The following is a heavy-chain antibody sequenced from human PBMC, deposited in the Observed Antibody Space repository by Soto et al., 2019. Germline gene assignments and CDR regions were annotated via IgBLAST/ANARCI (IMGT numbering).Heavy chain of an antibody. CDR1: GFTFSSYS. CDR2: ISSSSNTI. J-gene: IGHJ4*02. CDR3: ARDLPTGDIGY. V-gene: IGHV3-48*01. Sequence: GGSLRLSCAASGFTFSSYSMNWVRQAPGKGLEWVSYISSSSNTIYYADSVKGRFTISRDNAKNSLYLQMNSLRAEDTAVYYCARDLPTGDIGYWGQGTLVTVYS. D-gene: IGHD7-27*01.